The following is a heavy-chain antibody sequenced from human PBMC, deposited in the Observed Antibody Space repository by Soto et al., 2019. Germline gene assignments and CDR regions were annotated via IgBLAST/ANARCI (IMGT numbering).Heavy chain of an antibody. CDR1: GDSVSSNSAA. CDR2: TYYRSKWYN. CDR3: ARTGGATDS. D-gene: IGHD3-16*01. J-gene: IGHJ4*02. V-gene: IGHV6-1*01. Sequence: PSQTLSLTCAISGDSVSSNSAARNWIRQSPSRGFEWLGRTYYRSKWYNEYAVSVKGRISINSDTSKNHFSLQLNSVTPEDTAVYYCARTGGATDSWGQGTLVTVS.